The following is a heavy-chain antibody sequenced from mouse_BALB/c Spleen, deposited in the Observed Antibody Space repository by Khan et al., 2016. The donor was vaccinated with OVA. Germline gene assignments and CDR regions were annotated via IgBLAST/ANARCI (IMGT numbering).Heavy chain of an antibody. Sequence: VQLQQSGAELARPGASVKMSCKASGYTFTSYTMHWVKQRPGQGLEWIGYINPSSSYPNYNQKFKDKATLTADKSSSTAYMQLSSLTSEDSAVYYCTREGAYYRSDGWFAYWGQGTLVTVPA. D-gene: IGHD2-14*01. J-gene: IGHJ3*01. CDR2: INPSSSYP. V-gene: IGHV1-4*01. CDR3: TREGAYYRSDGWFAY. CDR1: GYTFTSYT.